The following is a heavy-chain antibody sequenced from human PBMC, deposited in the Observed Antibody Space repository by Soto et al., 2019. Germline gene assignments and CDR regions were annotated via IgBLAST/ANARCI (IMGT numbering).Heavy chain of an antibody. CDR2: IIPLFRTP. CDR3: ARDKGRGQLGGNYYYALDV. V-gene: IGHV1-69*05. Sequence: QVQLVQSGAEVLKPGSSVKLSCKASGDTFDTFAISWVRQAPGRGLEWMGGIIPLFRTPDYAQKFQGRVTXTXDLXTSTGDMELSSLRSEDTAVYYCARDKGRGQLGGNYYYALDVWGQGTTVTVSS. J-gene: IGHJ6*02. CDR1: GDTFDTFA. D-gene: IGHD1-1*01.